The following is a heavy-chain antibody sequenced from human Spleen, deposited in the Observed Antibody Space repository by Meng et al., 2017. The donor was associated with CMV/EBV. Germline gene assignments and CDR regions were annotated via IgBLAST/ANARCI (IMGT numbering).Heavy chain of an antibody. Sequence: GESLKISCAASGFTFSSYAMHWVRQAPGKGLEWVAVISYDGSNKYYADSVKGRFTISRDNSKNTLYLQMNSLRAEDTAVYYCARDAGEWELPGLGGLSRKYNWFDPWGQGTLVTVSS. CDR1: GFTFSSYA. CDR2: ISYDGSNK. V-gene: IGHV3-30*04. D-gene: IGHD1-26*01. CDR3: ARDAGEWELPGLGGLSRKYNWFDP. J-gene: IGHJ5*02.